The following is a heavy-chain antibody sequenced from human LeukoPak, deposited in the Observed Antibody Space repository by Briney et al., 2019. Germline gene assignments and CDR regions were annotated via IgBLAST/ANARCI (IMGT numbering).Heavy chain of an antibody. V-gene: IGHV4-59*01. CDR2: IYYSGST. D-gene: IGHD2-21*02. Sequence: PSETLSLTCTVSGGSISSYYWSWIRQPPGKGLEWIGYIYYSGSTNYNPSLKSRVTISVDTSKNQFSLKLSSVTAADTAVYYCARAPSYCGGDCYSYFDYWGQGTLVTVSS. J-gene: IGHJ4*02. CDR3: ARAPSYCGGDCYSYFDY. CDR1: GGSISSYY.